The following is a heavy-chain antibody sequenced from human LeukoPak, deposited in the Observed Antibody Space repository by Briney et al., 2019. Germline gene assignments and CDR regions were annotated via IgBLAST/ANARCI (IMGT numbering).Heavy chain of an antibody. CDR1: GFTFSTYT. CDR2: IRNSGSGT. D-gene: IGHD5-24*01. Sequence: PGGSLRLSCAASGFTFSTYTMSWDRQAPGKGLEWVSTIRNSGSGTYYADSVKGRFTISRDNAKNSLYPQMNSLRAEDTAAYYCARDLRDGYNTYFDYWGQGTLVTVSS. V-gene: IGHV3-21*01. J-gene: IGHJ4*02. CDR3: ARDLRDGYNTYFDY.